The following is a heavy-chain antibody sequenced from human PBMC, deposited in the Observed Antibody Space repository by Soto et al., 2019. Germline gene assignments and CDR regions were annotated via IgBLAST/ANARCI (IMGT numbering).Heavy chain of an antibody. J-gene: IGHJ6*02. Sequence: HGESLKISCKGSGYSFTTYWIGWVRQMPGKGLEGMVIIYPGDSDTRYSPSFQGQVTISADKSINTTYLQWSSLKASDTAIYYCARQAAAGKYYYAMDVWGQGTTVTVSS. CDR1: GYSFTTYW. CDR2: IYPGDSDT. CDR3: ARQAAAGKYYYAMDV. D-gene: IGHD6-13*01. V-gene: IGHV5-51*01.